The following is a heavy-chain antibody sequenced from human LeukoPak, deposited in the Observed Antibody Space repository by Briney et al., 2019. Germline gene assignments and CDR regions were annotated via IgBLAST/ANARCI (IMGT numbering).Heavy chain of an antibody. V-gene: IGHV4-39*02. J-gene: IGHJ6*02. Sequence: SETLSLTCTVSGGSISSSSNYWGWIRQPPGKGLEWIGSIYYSGSTYYNPSLMSRVTISVDTSKNQFSLTLSSVTAADTAVYYCARDLVDTARGMDVWGQGTTVTVSS. CDR1: GGSISSSSNY. CDR2: IYYSGST. CDR3: ARDLVDTARGMDV. D-gene: IGHD5-18*01.